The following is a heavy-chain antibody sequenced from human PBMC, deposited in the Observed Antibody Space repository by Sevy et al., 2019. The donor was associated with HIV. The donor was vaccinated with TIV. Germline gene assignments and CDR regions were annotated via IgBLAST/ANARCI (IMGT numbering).Heavy chain of an antibody. CDR2: ISNSDSTI. D-gene: IGHD1-26*01. Sequence: GGSLRLSCAASGFTFSSYEMNWVRQAPGKGLEWVSYISNSDSTIYYADSVKGRFTISRDNAKNSLYLQMNSLRAEDTAVYYCARSGYSGSYDYWGQGTLVTVSS. CDR1: GFTFSSYE. V-gene: IGHV3-48*03. J-gene: IGHJ4*02. CDR3: ARSGYSGSYDY.